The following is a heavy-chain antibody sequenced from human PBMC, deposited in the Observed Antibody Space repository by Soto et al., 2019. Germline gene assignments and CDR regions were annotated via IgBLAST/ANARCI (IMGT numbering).Heavy chain of an antibody. J-gene: IGHJ4*02. D-gene: IGHD2-2*01. Sequence: GGSLRLSCAASGFTFDDYGMSWVRQAPGKGLEWVSGINWNGGSTGYADSVKGRFTISRDNAKNSLYLQMNSLRAEDTAVYYCAREGLGYCSSTSCYAGSTFDYWGQGTLVTVSS. V-gene: IGHV3-20*04. CDR3: AREGLGYCSSTSCYAGSTFDY. CDR1: GFTFDDYG. CDR2: INWNGGST.